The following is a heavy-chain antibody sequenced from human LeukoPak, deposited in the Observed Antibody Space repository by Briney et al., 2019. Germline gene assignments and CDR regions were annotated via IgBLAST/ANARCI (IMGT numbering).Heavy chain of an antibody. CDR3: ARARGPSATNGFDP. CDR2: INPNSGGT. CDR1: GYTFTGYY. Sequence: GASVKVSCKASGYTFTGYYMHWVRQAPGQGLEWMGWINPNSGGTNYAQKFQGRVTMTRDTSISTAYMELSRLISDDTAVYYCARARGPSATNGFDPWSQGNLVTVSS. V-gene: IGHV1-2*02. D-gene: IGHD2-2*01. J-gene: IGHJ5*02.